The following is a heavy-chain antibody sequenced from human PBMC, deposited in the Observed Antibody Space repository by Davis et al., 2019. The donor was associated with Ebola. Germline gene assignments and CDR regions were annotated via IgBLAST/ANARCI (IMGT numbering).Heavy chain of an antibody. D-gene: IGHD6-13*01. CDR2: TSSDGDSK. CDR1: GFTFTAYG. CDR3: TKGQGYFLDY. Sequence: PGGSLRLSCAASGFTFTAYGMHWVRQAPGKGLEWVAVTSSDGDSKYFADSVKGRFTFSRDNSKNTLYLQMDTLRVEDTALYYCTKGQGYFLDYWGQGTLVTVSS. J-gene: IGHJ4*02. V-gene: IGHV3-30*18.